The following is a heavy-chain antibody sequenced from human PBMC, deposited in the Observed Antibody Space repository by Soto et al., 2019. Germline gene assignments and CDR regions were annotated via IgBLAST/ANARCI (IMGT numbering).Heavy chain of an antibody. CDR3: ARTIYDSSGYSDY. CDR1: GGAFSGYY. D-gene: IGHD3-22*01. J-gene: IGHJ4*02. V-gene: IGHV4-34*01. Sequence: SETLSLTCADYGGAFSGYYWSWIRQPPGKGLEWIGEINHSGSTNYNPSLKSRVTISVDTSKNQFSLKLSSVTAADTAVYYCARTIYDSSGYSDYWGQGTLVTVSS. CDR2: INHSGST.